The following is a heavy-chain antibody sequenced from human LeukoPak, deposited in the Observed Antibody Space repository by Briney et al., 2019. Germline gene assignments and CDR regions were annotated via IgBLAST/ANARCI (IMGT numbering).Heavy chain of an antibody. CDR2: INHSGST. V-gene: IGHV4-38-2*02. J-gene: IGHJ4*02. CDR3: ARVRSSGYADY. CDR1: GHSISSGDY. Sequence: SETLSLTCTVSGHSISSGDYWGCIRQPPGKGLGWIGNINHSGSTYYNPSLKSRVTISVDTSKNQFSLKLNSVTAADTAVYYCARVRSSGYADYWGQGTLVTVSS. D-gene: IGHD3-22*01.